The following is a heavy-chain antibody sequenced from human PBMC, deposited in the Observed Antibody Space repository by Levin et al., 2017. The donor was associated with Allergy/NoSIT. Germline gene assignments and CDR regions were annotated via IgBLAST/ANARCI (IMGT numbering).Heavy chain of an antibody. CDR3: AKELGGYIVVVVAAAPFDY. D-gene: IGHD2-15*01. V-gene: IGHV3-30*18. CDR1: GFTFSSYG. J-gene: IGHJ4*02. CDR2: ISYDGSNK. Sequence: LSLTCAASGFTFSSYGMHWVRQAPGKGLEWVAVISYDGSNKYYADSVKGRFTISRDNSKNTLYLQMNSLRAEDTAVYYCAKELGGYIVVVVAAAPFDYWGQGTLVTVSS.